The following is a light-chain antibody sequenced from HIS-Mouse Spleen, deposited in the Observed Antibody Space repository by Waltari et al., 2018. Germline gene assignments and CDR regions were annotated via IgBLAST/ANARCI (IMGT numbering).Light chain of an antibody. Sequence: QSALTQPPSASGSPGQSVTISCTGTSSDVGGYNYVAWYHPHPGKAPKLMIYEVSKRPSGVPDRFSGSKSGNTASLTVSGLQAEDEADYYCSSYAGSKNFVFGGGTKLTVL. CDR1: SSDVGGYNY. J-gene: IGLJ2*01. V-gene: IGLV2-8*01. CDR3: SSYAGSKNFV. CDR2: EVS.